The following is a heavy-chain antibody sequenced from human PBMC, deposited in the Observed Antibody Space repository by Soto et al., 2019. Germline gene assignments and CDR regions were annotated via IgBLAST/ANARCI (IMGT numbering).Heavy chain of an antibody. V-gene: IGHV4-31*03. D-gene: IGHD5-18*01. CDR2: IYYSGST. CDR3: ARTVDTAMVLWFDP. Sequence: SETLSLTCTVSGGSISSGGYYWSWIRQHPGKGLEWIGYIYYSGSTYYNPSLKSRVTISVDTSKNQFSLKLSSVTAADTAVYYCARTVDTAMVLWFDPWGQGTLVTVSS. J-gene: IGHJ5*02. CDR1: GGSISSGGYY.